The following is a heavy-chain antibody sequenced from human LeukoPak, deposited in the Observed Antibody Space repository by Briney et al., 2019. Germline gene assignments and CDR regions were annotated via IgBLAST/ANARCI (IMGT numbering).Heavy chain of an antibody. J-gene: IGHJ4*02. CDR3: ARDLPAAVD. CDR1: GFSFSSYT. CDR2: ISRTSSDI. V-gene: IGHV3-21*01. Sequence: GGSLRLSCAASGFSFSSYTMSWVRQAPGKGLEWVSFISRTSSDIDHADSVKGRFTISRDNAKNSLYLQMNSLRAEDTAVYYCARDLPAAVDWGQGTLVTVSS. D-gene: IGHD2-2*01.